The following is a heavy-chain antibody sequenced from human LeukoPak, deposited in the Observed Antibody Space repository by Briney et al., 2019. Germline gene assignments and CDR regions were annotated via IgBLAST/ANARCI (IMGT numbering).Heavy chain of an antibody. CDR3: ARDRGSGAYDSSGYNYGYNWFDP. J-gene: IGHJ5*02. Sequence: ASVKVSCKASGYTFTGYYMHWVRQAPGQGLEWMGWINPNSGGTNYAQKFQGRVTMTRDTSISTAYMELSRLRSDDTAVYYCARDRGSGAYDSSGYNYGYNWFDPWGQGTLVTVSS. D-gene: IGHD3-22*01. V-gene: IGHV1-2*02. CDR2: INPNSGGT. CDR1: GYTFTGYY.